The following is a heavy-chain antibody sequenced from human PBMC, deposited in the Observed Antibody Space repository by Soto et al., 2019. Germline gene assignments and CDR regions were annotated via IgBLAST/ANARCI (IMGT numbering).Heavy chain of an antibody. CDR2: NRWNGEAV. V-gene: IGHV3-9*01. CDR1: GFTFEDFA. D-gene: IGHD6-6*01. J-gene: IGHJ5*02. CDR3: VKDGEAASPGWFDT. Sequence: GGSLRLSCSASGFTFEDFAMHWVRRVPGKGLEWVAGNRWNGEAVGYAASVKGRCTSSRDNAKKLLFLQMNSLRVDDTALYYCVKDGEAASPGWFDTWGQGTQVTVSS.